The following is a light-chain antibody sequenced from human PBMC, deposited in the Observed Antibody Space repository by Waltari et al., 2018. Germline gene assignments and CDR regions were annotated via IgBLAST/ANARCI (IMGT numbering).Light chain of an antibody. J-gene: IGKJ2*01. Sequence: EIVMTQSPATLSVSPGERAILSCRASQSVTTNLAWYQQKPGQAPRTRIYGASTRATDIPARVSGSGSGTEFTLTISSLQSEDFAVYYCHQYNDGPPFNFGQGTKLEIK. CDR2: GAS. CDR3: HQYNDGPPFN. V-gene: IGKV3-15*01. CDR1: QSVTTN.